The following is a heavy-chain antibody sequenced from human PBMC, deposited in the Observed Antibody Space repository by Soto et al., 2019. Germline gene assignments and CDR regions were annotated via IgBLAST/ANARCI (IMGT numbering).Heavy chain of an antibody. CDR3: VKDRFGGTSGYFDS. CDR2: ISSNGGSI. D-gene: IGHD2-15*01. J-gene: IGHJ4*02. Sequence: EVQVVEAGGGLVQPGGSLRLSCSASGFTFSSYALHWVRQAPGKGLEYVSGISSNGGSIFYADSVKGRFTISRDNSKNTIYHQMTGLRVDDTAVYSCVKDRFGGTSGYFDSWGRGTLVTVSS. V-gene: IGHV3-64D*08. CDR1: GFTFSSYA.